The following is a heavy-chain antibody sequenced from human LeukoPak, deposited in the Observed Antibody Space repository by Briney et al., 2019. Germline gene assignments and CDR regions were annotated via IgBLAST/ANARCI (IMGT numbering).Heavy chain of an antibody. V-gene: IGHV3-33*01. CDR3: ARDGPVVVTTIYYFDY. J-gene: IGHJ4*02. Sequence: GGSLRLSCAASGFTFSSYGMHWVRQAPGKGLEWVAVIWYDGSNKYYADSVKGRFTISRDNSKNTLYLQMNGLRAEDTAVYYCARDGPVVVTTIYYFDYWGQGTLVTVSS. CDR2: IWYDGSNK. D-gene: IGHD2-21*02. CDR1: GFTFSSYG.